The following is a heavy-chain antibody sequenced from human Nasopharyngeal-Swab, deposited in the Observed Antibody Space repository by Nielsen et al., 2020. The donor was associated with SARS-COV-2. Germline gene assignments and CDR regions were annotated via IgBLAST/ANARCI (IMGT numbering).Heavy chain of an antibody. D-gene: IGHD3-9*01. J-gene: IGHJ4*02. CDR3: AKAPDILTGYYDY. CDR1: GFTFSSDA. Sequence: GESLKISCAASGFTFSSDAMSWVRQAPGKGLEWVSAISGSGGSTYYADSVKGRFTISRDNSKNTLYLQMNSLRAEDTAVYYCAKAPDILTGYYDYWGQGTLVTVSS. CDR2: ISGSGGST. V-gene: IGHV3-23*01.